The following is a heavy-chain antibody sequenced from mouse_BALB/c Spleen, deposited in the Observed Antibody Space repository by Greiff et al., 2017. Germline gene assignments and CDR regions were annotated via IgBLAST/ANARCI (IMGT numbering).Heavy chain of an antibody. CDR1: WFTFSDFF. J-gene: IGHJ4*01. V-gene: IGHV7-1*02. CDR2: SRNKANGYST. CDR3: ARDAFSDGYYLDYYAMDY. D-gene: IGHD2-3*01. Sequence: EVKLVESWGGLVQPGGFLGLSCATSWFTFSDFFIEWVRPPPWKRLEWIAASRNKANGYSTEYSASVKGRFIVSRDTSQSILYLQMNALRAEDTAIYYCARDAFSDGYYLDYYAMDYWGQGTSVTVSS.